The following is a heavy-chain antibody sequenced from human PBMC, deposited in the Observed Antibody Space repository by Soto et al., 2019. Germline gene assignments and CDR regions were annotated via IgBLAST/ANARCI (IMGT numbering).Heavy chain of an antibody. CDR1: GFALDCKC. D-gene: IGHD3-16*01. V-gene: IGHV1-18*01. CDR2: ISAYNGNT. CDR3: GRDPALGGLFDS. Sequence: GVSAKVCSEESGFALDCKCIRWVRHSPGQGLEWMGWISAYNGNTKYAQKVQGRVTMTTDTSTSTAYMELRSLRSDDTSVYYCGRDPALGGLFDSWGQGTLVPVS. J-gene: IGHJ4*02.